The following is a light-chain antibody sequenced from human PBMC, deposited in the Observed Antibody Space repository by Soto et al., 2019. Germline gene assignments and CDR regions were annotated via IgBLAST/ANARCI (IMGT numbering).Light chain of an antibody. CDR3: CSYAGSRV. CDR2: EGS. J-gene: IGLJ2*01. CDR1: SSDVGSYNL. V-gene: IGLV2-23*01. Sequence: QSVLTQPASMSGSPGQSITISCTGTSSDVGSYNLVSWYQQHPGKAPKLMIYEGSKRPSGVSNRFSGSKSGNTASLTISGLQAEDEADYYCCSYAGSRVFGGGTKLTVL.